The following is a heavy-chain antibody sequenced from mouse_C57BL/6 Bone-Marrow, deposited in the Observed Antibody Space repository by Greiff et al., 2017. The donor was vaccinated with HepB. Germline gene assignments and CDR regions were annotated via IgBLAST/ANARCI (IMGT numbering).Heavy chain of an antibody. V-gene: IGHV1-50*01. J-gene: IGHJ2*01. CDR1: GYTFTSYW. D-gene: IGHD3-2*02. Sequence: QVQLQQPGAELVKPGASVKLSCKASGYTFTSYWMQWVKQRPGQGLEWIGEIDPSDSYTNYNQKFKGKATLTVDTSSSTAYMQLSSLTSEDSAVYYCARSLDSSGFKDYWGQGTTLTVSS. CDR3: ARSLDSSGFKDY. CDR2: IDPSDSYT.